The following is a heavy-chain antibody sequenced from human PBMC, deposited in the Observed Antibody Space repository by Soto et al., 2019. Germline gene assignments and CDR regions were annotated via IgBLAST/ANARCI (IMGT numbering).Heavy chain of an antibody. CDR3: ARYSGYEGLRFDP. D-gene: IGHD5-12*01. CDR2: IYYGGST. CDR1: GASITSYH. V-gene: IGHV4-59*08. J-gene: IGHJ5*02. Sequence: SETLSLTCTVSGASITSYHWSWIRQPPGKGLEWIGYIYYGGSTNYNPSLKSRVTISVDTSKNQFSLKLSSVTAADTAVYYCARYSGYEGLRFDPWGQGTLVTV.